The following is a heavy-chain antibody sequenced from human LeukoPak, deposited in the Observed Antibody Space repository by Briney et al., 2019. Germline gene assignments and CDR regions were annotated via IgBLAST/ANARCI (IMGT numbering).Heavy chain of an antibody. J-gene: IGHJ4*02. Sequence: GGSLRLSCAASGFTFSSYAMSWVRQAPGKGLEWVSAISGSGGSTYYADSVKGRFTISRDNSKNTLYLQMNSPRAEDTAVYYCAKDAGIDWLLSTYYFDYWGQGTLVTVSS. CDR1: GFTFSSYA. V-gene: IGHV3-23*01. CDR3: AKDAGIDWLLSTYYFDY. D-gene: IGHD3-9*01. CDR2: ISGSGGST.